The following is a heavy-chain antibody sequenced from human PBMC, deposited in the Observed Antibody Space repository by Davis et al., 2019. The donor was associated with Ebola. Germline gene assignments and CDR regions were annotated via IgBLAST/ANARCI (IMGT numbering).Heavy chain of an antibody. CDR2: TSGSGGNT. J-gene: IGHJ4*02. D-gene: IGHD3-10*01. V-gene: IGHV3-23*01. Sequence: PGGSLRLSCAASGFTFRDYAMSWVRQAPGKGLEWVSATSGSGGNTYYADSVKGRFTISRDNSKNRLYLQITNLRAEDTAVYYCAKAPLGGYYYGSGSNPDWGQGTLVTVSS. CDR3: AKAPLGGYYYGSGSNPD. CDR1: GFTFRDYA.